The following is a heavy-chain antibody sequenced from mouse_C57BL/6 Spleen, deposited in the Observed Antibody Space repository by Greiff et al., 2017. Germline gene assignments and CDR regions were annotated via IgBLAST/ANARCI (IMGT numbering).Heavy chain of an antibody. CDR1: GYAFSSSW. CDR2: IYPGDGDT. V-gene: IGHV1-82*01. J-gene: IGHJ4*01. Sequence: VQLQQSGPELVKPGASVKISCKASGYAFSSSWMNWVKQRPGKGLEWIGRIYPGDGDTNYNGKFKGNATLTADKSSSTAYMQLSSLTSEDSAVYVWARGGDYYGSSPYYYAMDYWGQGTSVTVSS. CDR3: ARGGDYYGSSPYYYAMDY. D-gene: IGHD1-1*01.